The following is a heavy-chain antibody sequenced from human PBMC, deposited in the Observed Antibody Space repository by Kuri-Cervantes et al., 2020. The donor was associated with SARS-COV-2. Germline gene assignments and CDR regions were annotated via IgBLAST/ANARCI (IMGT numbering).Heavy chain of an antibody. J-gene: IGHJ4*02. D-gene: IGHD3-3*01. V-gene: IGHV4-34*01. CDR1: GGSFSGYY. Sequence: GSLRLSCAVYGGSFSGYYWSWTRQPPGKGLEWIGSIYYSGSTYYNPSLKSRVTISVDTSKNQFSLKLSSVTAADTAVYYCARKGLWSGYLNWGQGTLVTVSS. CDR3: ARKGLWSGYLN. CDR2: IYYSGST.